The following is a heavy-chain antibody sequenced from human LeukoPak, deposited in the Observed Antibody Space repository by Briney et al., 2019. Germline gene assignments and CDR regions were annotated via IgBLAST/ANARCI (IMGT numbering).Heavy chain of an antibody. CDR3: ARQAVVVAALLDC. D-gene: IGHD2-15*01. Sequence: PSETLSLTCTVSGGSISSSSYYWGWIRQPPGKGLEWIGNIYYSGSTYYNPPLMSRVTISVDTSKNHFSLKLSSVTAADTAVYYCARQAVVVAALLDCWGQGTLVTVSS. CDR1: GGSISSSSYY. V-gene: IGHV4-39*01. CDR2: IYYSGST. J-gene: IGHJ4*02.